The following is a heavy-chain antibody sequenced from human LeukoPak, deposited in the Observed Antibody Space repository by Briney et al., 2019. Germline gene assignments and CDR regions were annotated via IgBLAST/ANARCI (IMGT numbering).Heavy chain of an antibody. Sequence: PGGSPRLSCAPSGFTVITNDMTCLRQAPGRGLEWVSVLYSDGNTKYADSVQGRFTISRDNSKNTLYLEMNSLSPDDTAVYYCARGVEPLAANTLAYWGQGTLVTVSS. J-gene: IGHJ4*02. CDR1: GFTVITND. D-gene: IGHD1-14*01. V-gene: IGHV3-53*01. CDR3: ARGVEPLAANTLAY. CDR2: LYSDGNT.